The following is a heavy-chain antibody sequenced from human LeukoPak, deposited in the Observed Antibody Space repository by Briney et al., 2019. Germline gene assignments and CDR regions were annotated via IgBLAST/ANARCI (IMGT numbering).Heavy chain of an antibody. CDR1: GGSISSGDYY. V-gene: IGHV4-30-4*01. CDR2: IYYSGST. D-gene: IGHD3-22*01. J-gene: IGHJ4*02. CDR3: ASKEYYYDSSGYYRDY. Sequence: PSQTLSLTCTVSGGSISSGDYYWRWIRQPPGRGLEWIGYIYYSGSTYYNPSLKSRVTISVDTSKNQFSLKLSSVTAADTAVYCCASKEYYYDSSGYYRDYWRQGTLVTVSS.